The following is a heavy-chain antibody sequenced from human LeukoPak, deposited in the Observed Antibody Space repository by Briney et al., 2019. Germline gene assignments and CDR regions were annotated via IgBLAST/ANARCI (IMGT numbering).Heavy chain of an antibody. CDR3: ARDPGIYGSGSYRAYYYYYGMDV. V-gene: IGHV3-48*03. CDR1: GFTFSSYE. D-gene: IGHD3-10*01. Sequence: GGSLRLSCAASGFTFSSYEMNWVRQAPGKGLEWVSYISSSGSTIYYADSVKGRFTISRDNAKNSLYLQMNSLRAEDTAVYYCARDPGIYGSGSYRAYYYYYGMDVWGKGTTVTVSS. J-gene: IGHJ6*04. CDR2: ISSSGSTI.